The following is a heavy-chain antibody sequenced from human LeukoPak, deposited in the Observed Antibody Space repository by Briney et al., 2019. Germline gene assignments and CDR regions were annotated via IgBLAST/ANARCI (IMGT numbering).Heavy chain of an antibody. J-gene: IGHJ4*02. V-gene: IGHV3-7*01. CDR1: GFTFDLSW. D-gene: IGHD2/OR15-2a*01. Sequence: GGSLRLSCAASGFTFDLSWMSWVRQAPGKGLECVANMKPDGSVIYYVDSVRGRFTVSRDNAKNSLYLQMNSLRADDTAVYYCARDTFGSIDYWGQGILVTVSS. CDR3: ARDTFGSIDY. CDR2: MKPDGSVI.